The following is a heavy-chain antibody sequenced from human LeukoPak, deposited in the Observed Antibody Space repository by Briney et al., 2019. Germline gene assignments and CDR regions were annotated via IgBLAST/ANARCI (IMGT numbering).Heavy chain of an antibody. CDR2: INTNTGNP. Sequence: GASVKVSCKASGYTVTSYAMNWVRQAPGQGLEWMGWINTNTGNPTYAQGFTGRFVFSLDTSVSTAYLQISSLKAEDTAVYYCARAWYSSGWYYFDYWGQGTLVTVSS. CDR1: GYTVTSYA. J-gene: IGHJ4*02. V-gene: IGHV7-4-1*02. D-gene: IGHD6-19*01. CDR3: ARAWYSSGWYYFDY.